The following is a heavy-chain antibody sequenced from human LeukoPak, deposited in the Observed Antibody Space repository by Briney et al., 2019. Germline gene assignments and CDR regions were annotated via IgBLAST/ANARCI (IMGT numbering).Heavy chain of an antibody. D-gene: IGHD3-9*01. Sequence: GGSLRLSCAASGFTFSTYWMTWVRQAPGKGLEWVANIKQDGSEKYYVDSVKGRFTISRDNAKNSLYLQMNSLRAEDTAVYYCARDSTYYDILTGYYIGAFDIWGQGTTVTVSS. J-gene: IGHJ3*02. CDR3: ARDSTYYDILTGYYIGAFDI. CDR2: IKQDGSEK. V-gene: IGHV3-7*03. CDR1: GFTFSTYW.